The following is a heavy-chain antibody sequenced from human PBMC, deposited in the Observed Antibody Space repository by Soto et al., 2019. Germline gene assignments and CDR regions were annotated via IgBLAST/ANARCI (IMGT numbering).Heavy chain of an antibody. J-gene: IGHJ6*02. Sequence: QVPLVESGGGVVQPGRSLRLSCAASGFIFSSYGMHWVRQAPGKGLEWVAVISYDGSNKYYADSVKGRFTISRDNSKNTLYLQMNSLRAEDTAVYYCAKDRRPNYYYGMDVWGQGTTVTVSS. CDR2: ISYDGSNK. D-gene: IGHD6-25*01. CDR3: AKDRRPNYYYGMDV. CDR1: GFIFSSYG. V-gene: IGHV3-30*18.